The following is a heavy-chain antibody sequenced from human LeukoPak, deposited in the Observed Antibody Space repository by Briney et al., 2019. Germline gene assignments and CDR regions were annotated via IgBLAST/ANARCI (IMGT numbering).Heavy chain of an antibody. Sequence: GGSLRLPCAPSGLTFSRLPMRWVRHAPERAGVWVSATRGGGDKTYYADSMKSRFTISRDNSKNTPYVQMNNLKVEDTAVYYGAKSAGYTSGSQHNFDYWGQGTLVTVSS. CDR1: GLTFSRLP. CDR3: AKSAGYTSGSQHNFDY. V-gene: IGHV3-23*01. J-gene: IGHJ4*02. CDR2: TRGGGDKT. D-gene: IGHD3-22*01.